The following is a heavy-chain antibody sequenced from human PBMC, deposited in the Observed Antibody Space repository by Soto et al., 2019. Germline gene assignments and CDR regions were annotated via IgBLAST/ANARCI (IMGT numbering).Heavy chain of an antibody. CDR1: GYSFANYW. J-gene: IGHJ5*02. CDR2: IDPSDSYT. D-gene: IGHD2-15*01. V-gene: IGHV5-10-1*01. CDR3: ARHAWVVGATRVDYWFDP. Sequence: ESLNVSCKGSGYSFANYWISCVRQMHGKGLEWMGRIDPSDSYTNYSPSFQGHVTISADKSISTAYLQWSSLKASDTAMYYCARHAWVVGATRVDYWFDPWGQGTLVTVSS.